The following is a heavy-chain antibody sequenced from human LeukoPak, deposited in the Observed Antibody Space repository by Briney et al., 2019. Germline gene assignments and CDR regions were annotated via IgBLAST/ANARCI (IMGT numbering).Heavy chain of an antibody. V-gene: IGHV5-51*01. Sequence: GESLKISFKGSGYRFTSYWIGWVRPMPGKGLEWMGIIYPGDSDTRYSPSFQGQVTISADKSISTAYLQWSSLKASDTAMYYCARHHETYYFDYWGQGTLVTVSS. CDR3: ARHHETYYFDY. CDR1: GYRFTSYW. J-gene: IGHJ4*02. CDR2: IYPGDSDT.